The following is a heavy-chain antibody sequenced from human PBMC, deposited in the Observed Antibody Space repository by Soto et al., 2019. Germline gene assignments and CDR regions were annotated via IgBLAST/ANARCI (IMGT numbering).Heavy chain of an antibody. J-gene: IGHJ3*02. Sequence: QVQLVQSGAEVKKPGSSVKVSCKASGGTFSSYAISWVRQAPGQGLEWMGGIIPIFGTANYAQKFQGRVTMTKHEXMSXTXXELSSRRAGDTALYYWASEDGNDNGNDGMVNACDIWGQETMVTVSS. CDR2: IIPIFGTA. V-gene: IGHV1-69*05. D-gene: IGHD1-20*01. CDR1: GGTFSSYA. CDR3: ASEDGNDNGNDGMVNACDI.